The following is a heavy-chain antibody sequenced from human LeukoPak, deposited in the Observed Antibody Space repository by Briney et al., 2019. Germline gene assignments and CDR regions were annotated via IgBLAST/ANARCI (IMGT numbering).Heavy chain of an antibody. CDR1: GGSISNSSHH. V-gene: IGHV4-39*02. J-gene: IGHJ4*02. CDR3: TREYSSSSDY. D-gene: IGHD6-6*01. Sequence: SETLSLTCTVSGGSISNSSHHWSWVRQPPGKGLEWIGSIYYSGNTYYNPSLKSRVTISVDTSKNQFSLKLTSVTAADTAVYYCTREYSSSSDYWGQGTLVTVSS. CDR2: IYYSGNT.